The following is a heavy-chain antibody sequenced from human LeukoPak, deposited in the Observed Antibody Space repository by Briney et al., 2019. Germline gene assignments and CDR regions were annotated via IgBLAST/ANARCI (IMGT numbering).Heavy chain of an antibody. CDR3: ARVVVAVAGDYWMDV. CDR1: GGSISSYY. J-gene: IGHJ6*04. Sequence: PSETLSLTCTVSGGSISSYYWSWIRQPPGKGLEWIGYIYYSGSTNYNPSLKSRVTISVDTSKNQFSLKLSSVTAADTAVYYCARVVVAVAGDYWMDVWGKGTTVTVSS. V-gene: IGHV4-59*01. D-gene: IGHD2-15*01. CDR2: IYYSGST.